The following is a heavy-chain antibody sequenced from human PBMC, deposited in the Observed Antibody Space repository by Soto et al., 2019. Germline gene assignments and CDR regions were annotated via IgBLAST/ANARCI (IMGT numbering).Heavy chain of an antibody. CDR3: ARSVEGHFDY. CDR2: ITSDTKTI. V-gene: IGHV3-48*02. Sequence: EVQLVESGGDLVQRGGSLRLSCVASGFTFSVYSMNWVRQAPGKGLEWFSYITSDTKTIKYADSVKGRFTISSDNAKNSVYLQMNSLRDKDTAVYYCARSVEGHFDYWGQGTVVTVSS. J-gene: IGHJ4*02. CDR1: GFTFSVYS. D-gene: IGHD6-19*01.